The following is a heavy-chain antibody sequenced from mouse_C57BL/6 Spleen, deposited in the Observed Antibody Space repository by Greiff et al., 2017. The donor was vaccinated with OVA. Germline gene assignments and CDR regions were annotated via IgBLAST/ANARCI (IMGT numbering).Heavy chain of an antibody. D-gene: IGHD3-2*02. CDR2: INPSNGGT. V-gene: IGHV1-53*01. J-gene: IGHJ3*01. Sequence: VQLQQPGTELVKPGASVKLSCKASGYTFTSYWMHWVKQRPGQGLEWIGNINPSNGGTTYNEKFKSKATLTVDKSSSTAYMQLSSLTSEDSAVYYGAREGKAQAPSWFAYWGQGTLVTVSA. CDR1: GYTFTSYW. CDR3: AREGKAQAPSWFAY.